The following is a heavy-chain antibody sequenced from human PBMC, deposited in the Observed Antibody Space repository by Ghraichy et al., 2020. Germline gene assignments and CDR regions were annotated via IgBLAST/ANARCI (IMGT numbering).Heavy chain of an antibody. J-gene: IGHJ4*02. CDR1: GGSISSSSYY. V-gene: IGHV4-39*07. D-gene: IGHD3-22*01. CDR2: IYYSGST. Sequence: SETLSLTCTVSGGSISSSSYYWGWIRQPPGKGLEWIGSIYYSGSTYYNPSLKSRVTISVDTSKNQFSLKLSSVTAADTAVYYCARHPIDSSGYYLYYFDYWGQGTLVTVSS. CDR3: ARHPIDSSGYYLYYFDY.